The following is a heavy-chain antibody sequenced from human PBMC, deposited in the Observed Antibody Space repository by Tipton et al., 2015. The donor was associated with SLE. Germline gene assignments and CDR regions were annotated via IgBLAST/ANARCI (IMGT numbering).Heavy chain of an antibody. CDR3: ARVGHNYYYYFMDV. Sequence: TLSLTCAVYGGSFSGYSWSWIRQPPGKGLEWIGEINHSGSTNYNPSLKSRVTISVDTSKNQFSLKLSSVTAADTAVYYCARVGHNYYYYFMDVWGTGTTVTVSS. D-gene: IGHD1-26*01. J-gene: IGHJ6*03. CDR2: INHSGST. V-gene: IGHV4-34*01. CDR1: GGSFSGYS.